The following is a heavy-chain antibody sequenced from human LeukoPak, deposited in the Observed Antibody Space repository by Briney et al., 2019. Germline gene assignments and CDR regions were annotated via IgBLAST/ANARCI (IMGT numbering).Heavy chain of an antibody. CDR3: ARGSDYYGSGSYYKT. J-gene: IGHJ5*02. CDR2: IYHSGST. V-gene: IGHV4-4*02. CDR1: GGSISSSYW. D-gene: IGHD3-10*01. Sequence: PSETLSLTCAVSGGSISSSYWWSWIRQPPGKGLEWIGEIYHSGSTNYNLSLKSRVTISVDKSKNQFSLKLSSVTAADTAVYYCARGSDYYGSGSYYKTWGQGTLVTVSS.